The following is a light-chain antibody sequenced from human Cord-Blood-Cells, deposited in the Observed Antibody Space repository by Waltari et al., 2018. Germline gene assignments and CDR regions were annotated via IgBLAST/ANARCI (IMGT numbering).Light chain of an antibody. CDR2: AAS. Sequence: DIQMTQSPSSLSASVGDRVTITCRASQSIRSYLNWYQQKPGKAPKLLIYAASSLQSGVPSRCSGSGSGTDVTLTISSLQPEDVATYYCQQSYSTPPYTFGQGTKLEIK. V-gene: IGKV1-39*01. CDR1: QSIRSY. J-gene: IGKJ2*01. CDR3: QQSYSTPPYT.